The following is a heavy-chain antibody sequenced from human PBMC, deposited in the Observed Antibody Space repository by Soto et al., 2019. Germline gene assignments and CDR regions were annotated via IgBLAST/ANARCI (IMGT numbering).Heavy chain of an antibody. J-gene: IGHJ4*02. CDR1: RFTFSTYE. CDR3: VRYCSTTLCNGVATRTFDY. CDR2: ISSGGSTV. Sequence: PGGSLRLSCVASRFTFSTYEMHWVRQAPGKGLEWVSYISSGGSTVYYADSVKGRFTISRDNTRNSLYLQMNSLRDEDTALYYCVRYCSTTLCNGVATRTFDYWGQGTPVTVSS. V-gene: IGHV3-48*03. D-gene: IGHD2-2*01.